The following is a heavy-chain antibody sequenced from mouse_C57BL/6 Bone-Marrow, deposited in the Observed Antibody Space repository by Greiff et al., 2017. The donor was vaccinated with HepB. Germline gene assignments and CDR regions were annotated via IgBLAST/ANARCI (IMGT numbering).Heavy chain of an antibody. Sequence: VMLVESEGGLVQPGSSMKLSCTASGFTFSDYYMAWVRQVPEKGLEWVANINYDGSSTYYLDSLKSRFIISRDNAKHILYLQMSSLKSEYTATYYCAREWLLPFDYWGQGTTLTVSS. D-gene: IGHD2-3*01. V-gene: IGHV5-16*01. J-gene: IGHJ2*01. CDR1: GFTFSDYY. CDR2: INYDGSST. CDR3: AREWLLPFDY.